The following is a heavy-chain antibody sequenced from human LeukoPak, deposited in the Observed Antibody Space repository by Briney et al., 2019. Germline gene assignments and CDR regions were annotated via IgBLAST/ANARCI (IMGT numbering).Heavy chain of an antibody. Sequence: PSETLSLTCTVSGHSIFSNYYHWGWIRQPPGKGLEWIASVHHSGTPYYNPSLKSRVTISVDTSENQFSLKLGHVTAADTAVYYCASEHSSSPFFWSQGTLVTVSS. V-gene: IGHV4-38-2*02. D-gene: IGHD6-6*01. J-gene: IGHJ4*02. CDR3: ASEHSSSPFF. CDR1: GHSIFSNYY. CDR2: VHHSGTP.